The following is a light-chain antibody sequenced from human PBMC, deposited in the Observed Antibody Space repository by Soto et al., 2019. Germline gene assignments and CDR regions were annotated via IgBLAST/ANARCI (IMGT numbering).Light chain of an antibody. J-gene: IGLJ3*02. CDR1: SSDVGAYKY. V-gene: IGLV2-8*01. Sequence: QSALTQPPSASGSPGQSVTISCTGTSSDVGAYKYVSWYQQYPGKAPKLMIYEVSKRPSGVPDRFSGSKSGNTASLTVSGLQAEAEDDYYCTSYVGSSIRVFGGGTKLTVL. CDR3: TSYVGSSIRV. CDR2: EVS.